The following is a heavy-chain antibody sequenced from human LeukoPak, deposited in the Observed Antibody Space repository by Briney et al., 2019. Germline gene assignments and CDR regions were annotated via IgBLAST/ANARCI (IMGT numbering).Heavy chain of an antibody. CDR2: IYYSGST. CDR1: GGSISSSSYS. CDR3: ARGYFLYYFDY. V-gene: IGHV4-39*01. Sequence: SETLSLTCTVSGGSISSSSYSWGWIRQPPGKGLEWIGSIYYSGSTYYNPSLKSRVTILVDTSKNQFSLKLSSVTAADTAVYYCARGYFLYYFDYWGQGTLVTVSS. J-gene: IGHJ4*02. D-gene: IGHD2/OR15-2a*01.